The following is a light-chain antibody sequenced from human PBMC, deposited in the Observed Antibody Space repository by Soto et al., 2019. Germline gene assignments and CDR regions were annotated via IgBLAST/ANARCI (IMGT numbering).Light chain of an antibody. Sequence: DLQMTQSPSSLSASIGDRVTITCQASQDITNYLNWYQQKPGKAPKLLIYGASNLETGVPSRFSGSVSGTDFTFTITSLQPEDVATYYCQQYESLPITFGQGTRLEIK. V-gene: IGKV1-33*01. CDR3: QQYESLPIT. CDR2: GAS. J-gene: IGKJ5*01. CDR1: QDITNY.